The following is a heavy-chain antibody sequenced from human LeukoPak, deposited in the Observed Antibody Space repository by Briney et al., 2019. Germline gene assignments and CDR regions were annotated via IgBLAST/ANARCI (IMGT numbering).Heavy chain of an antibody. V-gene: IGHV3-30*03. Sequence: GRSLRLSCAASGFTFSSYGMHWVRQAPGKGLEWVAVISYDGSNKYYADSVKGRFTISRDNSKNTLYLQMNSLRAEDTAVYYCARAEWELLNFDYWGQGTLVTVSS. J-gene: IGHJ4*02. CDR2: ISYDGSNK. CDR3: ARAEWELLNFDY. D-gene: IGHD1-26*01. CDR1: GFTFSSYG.